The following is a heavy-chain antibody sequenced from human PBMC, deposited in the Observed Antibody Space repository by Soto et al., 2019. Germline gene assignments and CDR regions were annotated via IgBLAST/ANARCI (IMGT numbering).Heavy chain of an antibody. Sequence: SETLSLTCTVSGGSISSGGYYWSWIRQHPGKGLEWIGYIYYSGSTYYNPSLKSRVTISVDTSKNQFSLKLSSVTAADTAVYYCARVFSGSYLRQMPDYWGQGTLVIGSS. V-gene: IGHV4-31*03. CDR1: GGSISSGGYY. J-gene: IGHJ4*02. D-gene: IGHD3-10*01. CDR3: ARVFSGSYLRQMPDY. CDR2: IYYSGST.